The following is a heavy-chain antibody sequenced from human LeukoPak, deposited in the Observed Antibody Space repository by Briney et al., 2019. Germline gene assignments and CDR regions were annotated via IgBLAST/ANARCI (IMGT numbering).Heavy chain of an antibody. CDR3: ARVGYTSYSYYGMDV. Sequence: GGSLRLSCPASGLTFRIYAMHWVRQAPGKGLEYVSAISSNGGSTYYANSVKGGFTISRDNSKNTLYPQMGSLRAEDMAVYYCARVGYTSYSYYGMDVWGQGTTVTVSS. CDR1: GLTFRIYA. V-gene: IGHV3-64*01. J-gene: IGHJ6*02. D-gene: IGHD2-15*01. CDR2: ISSNGGST.